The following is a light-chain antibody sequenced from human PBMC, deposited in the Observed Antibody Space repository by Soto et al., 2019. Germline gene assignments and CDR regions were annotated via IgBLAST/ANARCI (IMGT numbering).Light chain of an antibody. CDR2: DAS. CDR1: QSISSW. CDR3: QQYNSPWT. Sequence: DIPMTQSPSTLSASVGDRVTITCRASQSISSWLAWYQQKPGKAPKLLIYDASSFERGVPSRFSGSVSGKEFTLTLSSLQPDDFATYYGQQYNSPWTFGQGPKVEI. V-gene: IGKV1-5*01. J-gene: IGKJ1*01.